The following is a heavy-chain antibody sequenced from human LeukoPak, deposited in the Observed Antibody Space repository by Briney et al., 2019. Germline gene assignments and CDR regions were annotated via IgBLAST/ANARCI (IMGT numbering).Heavy chain of an antibody. V-gene: IGHV1-2*02. D-gene: IGHD5-12*01. CDR2: INPNSGGT. CDR1: GYTFTGYY. J-gene: IGHJ4*02. CDR3: ARRGIGYDFAFCDY. Sequence: GASVKVSCKASGYTFTGYYMHWVRQAPGQGLEWMGWINPNSGGTNYAQKFQGRVTMTTDTSTSTAYMELRSLRSDDTAVYYCARRGIGYDFAFCDYWGQGTLVTVSS.